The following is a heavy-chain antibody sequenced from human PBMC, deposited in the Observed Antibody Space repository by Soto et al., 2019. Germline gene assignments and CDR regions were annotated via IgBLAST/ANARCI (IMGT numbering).Heavy chain of an antibody. D-gene: IGHD2-21*02. V-gene: IGHV3-23*01. CDR2: ISATGGST. CDR1: GFAFRNFA. CDR3: ASLGVGDWANYYYYYGMDV. J-gene: IGHJ6*02. Sequence: GGSLRLSCTASGFAFRNFAVNWVRRAPGRGLEWVSAISATGGSTYSADSVKGRFTISRDNSKNTLFLQMNSLRAEDTAVYYCASLGVGDWANYYYYYGMDVWGQGTTVTVSS.